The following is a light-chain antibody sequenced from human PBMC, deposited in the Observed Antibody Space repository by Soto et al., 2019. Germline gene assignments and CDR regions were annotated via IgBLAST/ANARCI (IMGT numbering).Light chain of an antibody. Sequence: DIQMTQSPSSVSASVGDRVTITCRASQGIGTWLAWYQQKPGKAPNLLIYAASSLQSGVPSRFSRSGSRTVFTHTISSLQPEDFATYCCQQANNFVSFGGGTKVEVK. CDR3: QQANNFVS. CDR2: AAS. J-gene: IGKJ4*01. V-gene: IGKV1-12*01. CDR1: QGIGTW.